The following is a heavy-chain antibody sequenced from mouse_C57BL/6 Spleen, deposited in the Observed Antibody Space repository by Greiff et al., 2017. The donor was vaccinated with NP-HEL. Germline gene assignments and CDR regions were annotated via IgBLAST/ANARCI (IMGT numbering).Heavy chain of an antibody. D-gene: IGHD2-5*01. J-gene: IGHJ2*01. CDR3: ARFAYYSNYLDY. V-gene: IGHV1-64*01. CDR2: IHPNSGST. Sequence: VQLQQSGAELVKPGASVKLSCKASGYTFTSYWMHWVKQRPGQGLEWIGMIHPNSGSTNYNEKFKSKATLTVDKSSSTAYMQLSSLTSEDSAVYYCARFAYYSNYLDYWGQGTTLTVSS. CDR1: GYTFTSYW.